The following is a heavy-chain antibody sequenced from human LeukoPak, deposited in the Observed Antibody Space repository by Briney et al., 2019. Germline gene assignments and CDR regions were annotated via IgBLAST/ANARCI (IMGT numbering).Heavy chain of an antibody. Sequence: SETLSLTCTVSGGSISSGSYYWSWIRQPAGKGLEWIGRIYTSGSTNYNPSLKSRVTISVDTSKNQFSLKLNSVTAADTAVYYCASSRFGELSYYMDVWGKGTTVTISS. CDR1: GGSISSGSYY. CDR2: IYTSGST. V-gene: IGHV4-61*02. J-gene: IGHJ6*03. D-gene: IGHD3-10*01. CDR3: ASSRFGELSYYMDV.